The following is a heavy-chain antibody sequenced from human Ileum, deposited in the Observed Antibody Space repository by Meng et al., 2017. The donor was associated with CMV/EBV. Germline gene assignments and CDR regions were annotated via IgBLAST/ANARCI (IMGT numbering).Heavy chain of an antibody. CDR3: ARNGYYSLDY. D-gene: IGHD3-22*01. J-gene: IGHJ4*02. CDR1: GDSFSSSRW. V-gene: IGHV4-4*02. CDR2: IYHSGTT. Sequence: LTCPVSGDSFSSSRWWSWVRQPPGKGLEWIGEIYHSGTTTYNPSLKSRVTISPDESKNGFSLKLTSVTAADTAVYYCARNGYYSLDYWSQGTLVTVSS.